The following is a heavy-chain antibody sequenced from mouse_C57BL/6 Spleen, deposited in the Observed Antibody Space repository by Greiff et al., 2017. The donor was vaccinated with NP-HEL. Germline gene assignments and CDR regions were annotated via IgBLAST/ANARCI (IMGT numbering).Heavy chain of an antibody. CDR3: ERTDFRRAMCC. Sequence: VQLQQSGPELAQPRASVQISCKASGYAFSSSWMNWVKQRPGKGLEWIGRIYPGDGDTNYNGKFKGKATLTADKSYSTAYMQLSSLTSEDSSVYVCERTDFRRAMCCWGEGASVTVS. CDR1: GYAFSSSW. CDR2: IYPGDGDT. V-gene: IGHV1-82*01. J-gene: IGHJ4*01.